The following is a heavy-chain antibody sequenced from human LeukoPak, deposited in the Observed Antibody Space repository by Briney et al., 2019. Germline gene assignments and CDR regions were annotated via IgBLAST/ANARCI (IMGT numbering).Heavy chain of an antibody. J-gene: IGHJ6*02. CDR2: IYSGGST. CDR1: GFTVSSSY. CDR3: ARDGAYCGGDCYLGGNYYYGMDV. Sequence: GGSLRLSCAASGFTVSSSYMSWVRQAPGKGLEWVSVIYSGGSTYYADSVKGRFTISRDNSKNTLYLQMNSLRAEDTAVYYCARDGAYCGGDCYLGGNYYYGMDVWGQGTTVTVSS. V-gene: IGHV3-53*01. D-gene: IGHD2-21*02.